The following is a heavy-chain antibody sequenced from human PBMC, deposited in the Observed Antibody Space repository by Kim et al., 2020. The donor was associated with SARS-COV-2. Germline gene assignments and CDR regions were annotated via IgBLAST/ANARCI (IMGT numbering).Heavy chain of an antibody. D-gene: IGHD3-10*01. Sequence: SETLSLTCTVSGDTISNDFWSWIRQPPGKGLEWIGYIYYSGSTNYNPSLRSRVTISLDTSKNQVSLKLSSVTAADTAVYYCARKEGTHWGQGTLVTVSS. CDR3: ARKEGTH. J-gene: IGHJ4*02. V-gene: IGHV4-59*13. CDR2: IYYSGST. CDR1: GDTISNDF.